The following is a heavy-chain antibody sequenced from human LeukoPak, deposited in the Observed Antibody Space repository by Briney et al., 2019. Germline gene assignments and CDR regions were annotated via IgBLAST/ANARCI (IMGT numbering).Heavy chain of an antibody. J-gene: IGHJ4*02. D-gene: IGHD6-19*01. Sequence: SETLSLTCTVSGGSVSSGSYYWSWIRQPPGKGLEWIGYIYYSGSTYYNPSLKSRVTISVDTSKNQFSLKLSSVTAADTAVYYCARAQWYSPIDYWGQGTLVTVSS. CDR3: ARAQWYSPIDY. CDR2: IYYSGST. V-gene: IGHV4-30-4*08. CDR1: GGSVSSGSYY.